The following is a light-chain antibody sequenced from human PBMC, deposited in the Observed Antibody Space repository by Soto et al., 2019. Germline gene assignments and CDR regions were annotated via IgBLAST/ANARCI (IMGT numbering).Light chain of an antibody. V-gene: IGKV3-15*01. CDR1: QSVADN. Sequence: EVVMTQSPATLSVSPGERVTLSCRSSQSVADNLAWFQQKPSQGPRLLIYGASTRATGIPARFSGSGSETDFTLTVSSLRPEDSAVYYCQQYNYWPITFGQGTKVDI. CDR2: GAS. CDR3: QQYNYWPIT. J-gene: IGKJ1*01.